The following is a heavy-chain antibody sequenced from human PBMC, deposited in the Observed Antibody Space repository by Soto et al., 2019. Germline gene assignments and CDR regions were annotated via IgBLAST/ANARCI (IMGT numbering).Heavy chain of an antibody. D-gene: IGHD5-12*01. CDR1: GYSFTSYW. V-gene: IGHV5-51*01. CDR2: IYPGDSDT. Sequence: PGESLKISCKGSGYSFTSYWIGWVRQMPGKGLEWMGIIYPGDSDTRYSPSFQGQVTISVDRSISTAYLQWSSLKASDTAIYYCATSTVSYVDIVSSTTRGYFDHWGQGTLVTVSS. J-gene: IGHJ4*02. CDR3: ATSTVSYVDIVSSTTRGYFDH.